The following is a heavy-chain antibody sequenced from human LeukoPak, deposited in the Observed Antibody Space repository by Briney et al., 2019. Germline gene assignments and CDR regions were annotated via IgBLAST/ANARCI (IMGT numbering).Heavy chain of an antibody. CDR1: GFTFSSYS. J-gene: IGHJ6*03. CDR2: ISSSSSYI. D-gene: IGHD3-22*01. Sequence: GGSLRLSCAASGFTFSSYSMNWVRQAPGKGLEWVSSISSSSSYIYYADSVKGRFTISRDNAKNSLYLQMNSLRAEDTAVYYCARASSGYYPTHDYYYYMDVWGKGTTVTVSS. CDR3: ARASSGYYPTHDYYYYMDV. V-gene: IGHV3-21*01.